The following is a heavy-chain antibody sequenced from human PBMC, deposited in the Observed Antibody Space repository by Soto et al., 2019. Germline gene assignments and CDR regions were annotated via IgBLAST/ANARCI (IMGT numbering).Heavy chain of an antibody. CDR3: ASSLPTYSSGWLNYYYYYYGMDV. CDR1: GYTFTGYD. Sequence: GASVKVSCKSSGYTFTGYDMHWVRQAPGQGLEWMGWINPNSGGTNYAQKFQGRVTMTRDTSISTAYMELSRLRSDDTAVYYCASSLPTYSSGWLNYYYYYYGMDVWGQGTTVTVSS. D-gene: IGHD6-13*01. CDR2: INPNSGGT. J-gene: IGHJ6*02. V-gene: IGHV1-2*02.